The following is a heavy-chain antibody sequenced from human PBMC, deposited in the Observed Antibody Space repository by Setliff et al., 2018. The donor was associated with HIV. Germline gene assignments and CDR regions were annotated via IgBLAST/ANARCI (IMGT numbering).Heavy chain of an antibody. J-gene: IGHJ1*01. CDR1: GGFISSYY. D-gene: IGHD3-22*01. CDR2: IYTSGST. Sequence: SETLSLTCTVSGGFISSYYWNWIRQPAGKGLEWIGRIYTSGSTNYNPSLKSRVTMSVDTSKNQFSLRLSSVTAADTAVYYCASTYYYDSLHFQDWGQGTLVTVSS. V-gene: IGHV4-4*07. CDR3: ASTYYYDSLHFQD.